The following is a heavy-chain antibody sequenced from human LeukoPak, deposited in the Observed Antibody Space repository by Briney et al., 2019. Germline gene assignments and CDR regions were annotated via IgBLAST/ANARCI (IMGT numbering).Heavy chain of an antibody. D-gene: IGHD3-9*01. CDR1: GFTFSSYG. V-gene: IGHV3-30*18. Sequence: GGSLRLSCAASGFTFSSYGMHWVRQAPGKGLEWVAGISYDGSNKYYADSVKGRFTISRDNSKNTPYLQVNSLRAEDTAVYYCTKGGVVLTILDYWGQGTLVSVSS. CDR2: ISYDGSNK. CDR3: TKGGVVLTILDY. J-gene: IGHJ4*02.